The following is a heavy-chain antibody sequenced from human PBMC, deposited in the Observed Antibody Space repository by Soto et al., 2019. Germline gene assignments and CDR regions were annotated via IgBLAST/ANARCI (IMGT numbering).Heavy chain of an antibody. J-gene: IGHJ6*01. Sequence: APVKVSCKASGYTFTGYYMHWVRQAPGQGLEWMGWINPNSGGTNYAQKFQGRVTMTRDTSISTAYMELSRLRSDDTAVYYCARVPDIVVVXAGPGYRPLYYYYGMDVWGQGTTVTVSS. CDR1: GYTFTGYY. V-gene: IGHV1-2*02. CDR2: INPNSGGT. CDR3: ARVPDIVVVXAGPGYRPLYYYYGMDV. D-gene: IGHD2-2*01.